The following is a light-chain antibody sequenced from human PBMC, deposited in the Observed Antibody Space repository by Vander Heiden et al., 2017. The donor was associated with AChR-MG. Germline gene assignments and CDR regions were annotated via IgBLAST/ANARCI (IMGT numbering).Light chain of an antibody. CDR2: SNN. V-gene: IGLV1-47*02. CDR1: SSNIVSSY. CDR3: AAWDDSLSGRV. J-gene: IGLJ3*02. Sequence: QSVLTQPPSASGTPGQRVTISCSGSSSNIVSSYVYCYQQLPGPAPKLLIYSNNQRHSGLPVRFSGSKSGTSTSLAISGLRSEDEADDYCAAWDDSLSGRVFGGGTKLTVL.